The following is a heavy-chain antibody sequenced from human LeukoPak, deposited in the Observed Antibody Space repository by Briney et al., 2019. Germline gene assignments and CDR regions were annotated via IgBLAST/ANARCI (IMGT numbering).Heavy chain of an antibody. J-gene: IGHJ6*03. CDR3: VRHYRPPQDSRAAKPTGYYYYYMDV. Sequence: GESLKISCQGSGYTFPIYWIGWVRQTPGKGLEWMGIIYPSDSHTIYSPSFQGQVTVSADKSISIAYLQWSSLKASDTAIYYCVRHYRPPQDSRAAKPTGYYYYYMDVWGTGTTVIASS. V-gene: IGHV5-51*01. CDR2: IYPSDSHT. D-gene: IGHD3-16*02. CDR1: GYTFPIYW.